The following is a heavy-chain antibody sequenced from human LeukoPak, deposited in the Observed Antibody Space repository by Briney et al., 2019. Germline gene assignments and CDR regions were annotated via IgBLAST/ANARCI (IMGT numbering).Heavy chain of an antibody. CDR2: IYYSGST. D-gene: IGHD3-10*01. Sequence: SETPSLTCTVSGGSVSSASFYWSWIRQPPGKELEWIGNIYYSGSTKYNPSLTSRVTISVDTSKNQSTLKLSSVTAADTAVYYCARVDYYGSGRYYFDHWGQGTLVTVSS. J-gene: IGHJ4*02. CDR1: GGSVSSASFY. CDR3: ARVDYYGSGRYYFDH. V-gene: IGHV4-61*01.